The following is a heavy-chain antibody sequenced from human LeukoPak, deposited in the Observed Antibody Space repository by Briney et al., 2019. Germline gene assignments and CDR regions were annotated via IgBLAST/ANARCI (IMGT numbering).Heavy chain of an antibody. D-gene: IGHD3-9*01. V-gene: IGHV3-30*04. CDR2: ISYDGSSK. CDR3: AEDMRFDWTPYYFDY. J-gene: IGHJ4*02. CDR1: GFSFSSYA. Sequence: PGGSLRLSCAASGFSFSSYAMHWVRQAPGKGLEWVAVISYDGSSKYYADSVKGRFTISRDNSKNTQYLQMNSLRAEDTAVYYCAEDMRFDWTPYYFDYWGQGTLVTVSS.